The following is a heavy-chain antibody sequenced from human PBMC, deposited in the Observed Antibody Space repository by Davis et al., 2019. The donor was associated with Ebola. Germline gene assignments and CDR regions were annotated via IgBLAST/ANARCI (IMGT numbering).Heavy chain of an antibody. CDR3: ARHGLSGDNDY. D-gene: IGHD4-17*01. Sequence: SETLSLTCAVYGGSFSGYYWSWIRQPPGKGLEWIGYIYYSGSTNYNPSLKSRVTISVDTSKNQFSLKLSSVTAADTAVYYCARHGLSGDNDYWGQGTLVTVSS. J-gene: IGHJ4*02. CDR1: GGSFSGYY. CDR2: IYYSGST. V-gene: IGHV4-59*08.